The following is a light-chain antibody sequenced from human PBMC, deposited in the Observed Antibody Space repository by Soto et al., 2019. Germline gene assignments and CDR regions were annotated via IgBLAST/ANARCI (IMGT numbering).Light chain of an antibody. CDR1: QSVSSSY. J-gene: IGKJ1*01. CDR3: QQYVSSSWT. V-gene: IGKV3-20*01. CDR2: GAS. Sequence: EIVLTQSPGTLSLSPGERATLSCRASQSVSSSYLAWYQQKPGQAPRLLIYGASSRATGIPDRFSGTGSGTDVTLTISRLEPEDFAVYYCQQYVSSSWTFGQGTKVEIK.